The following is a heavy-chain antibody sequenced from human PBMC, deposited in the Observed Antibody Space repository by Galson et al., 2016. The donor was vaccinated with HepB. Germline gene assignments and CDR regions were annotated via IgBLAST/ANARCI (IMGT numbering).Heavy chain of an antibody. CDR2: INPYNGNT. J-gene: IGHJ6*02. CDR1: GYTFTTSG. CDR3: AKRFGSHGMDA. V-gene: IGHV1-18*01. D-gene: IGHD3-10*01. Sequence: SVKVSCKASGYTFTTSGISWVRQAPGQGLEWMGWINPYNGNTNYAQKFQDRVTMTTDTSTSTAYMGLRSLRAADTAIYYCAKRFGSHGMDAWGQGTTVTVSS.